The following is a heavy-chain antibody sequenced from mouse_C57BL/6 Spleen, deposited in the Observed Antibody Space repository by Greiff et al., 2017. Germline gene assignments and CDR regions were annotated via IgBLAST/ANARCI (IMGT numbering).Heavy chain of an antibody. D-gene: IGHD2-5*01. CDR2: ISGGGGNT. CDR3: ARHGYSNYGYFDV. Sequence: EVKLVESGGGLVKPGGSLKLSCAASGFTFSNYTMSCVRQTPEKRLEWVATISGGGGNTYYPDSVKGRFTISRDNAKNTLYLQMSSLRSEDTALYYCARHGYSNYGYFDVWGTGTTVTVSS. V-gene: IGHV5-9*01. CDR1: GFTFSNYT. J-gene: IGHJ1*03.